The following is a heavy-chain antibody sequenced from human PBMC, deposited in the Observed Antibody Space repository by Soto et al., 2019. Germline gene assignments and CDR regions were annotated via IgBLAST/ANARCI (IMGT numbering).Heavy chain of an antibody. J-gene: IGHJ4*02. D-gene: IGHD2-15*01. CDR3: AREPLGFCSGDRCYGLFDY. CDR2: ISESGGTT. CDR1: GFTFWSYA. V-gene: IGHV3-23*01. Sequence: PGGSLRLSCAASGFTFWSYAMGWARQAPGKGLEWVSVISESGGTTFYADSVKGRFTISRDNAKNSLYLQMNSLRADDTAVYYCAREPLGFCSGDRCYGLFDYWGQGSLVTVSS.